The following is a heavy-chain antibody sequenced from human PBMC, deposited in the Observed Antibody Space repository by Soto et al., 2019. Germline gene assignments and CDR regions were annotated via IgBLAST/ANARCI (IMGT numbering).Heavy chain of an antibody. Sequence: PGGSLRLSCAASGFTFSSYSMNWVRQAPGKGLEWVSSFSGSGPTTYYADSVRGRFTISRDNSKKTLYLQMNSLRAEDTAVYYCVRLYYYDPPGAFDIWGQGTMVTVSS. CDR2: FSGSGPTT. CDR3: VRLYYYDPPGAFDI. CDR1: GFTFSSYS. D-gene: IGHD3-22*01. V-gene: IGHV3-23*01. J-gene: IGHJ3*02.